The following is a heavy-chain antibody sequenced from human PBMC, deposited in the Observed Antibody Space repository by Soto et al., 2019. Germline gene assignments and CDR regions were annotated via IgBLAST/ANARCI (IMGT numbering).Heavy chain of an antibody. V-gene: IGHV3-11*01. J-gene: IGHJ6*02. CDR3: SLGGQQLHGMDV. Sequence: GGSLRLSCAASGFTFSDYYMTWIRQAPGKGLEWVSYISSSGSPIYYADSVKGRFTISRDNAKNSLYLQMNSLRAEDTAVYYCSLGGQQLHGMDVFCQGTTVTVSS. CDR1: GFTFSDYY. CDR2: ISSSGSPI. D-gene: IGHD6-13*01.